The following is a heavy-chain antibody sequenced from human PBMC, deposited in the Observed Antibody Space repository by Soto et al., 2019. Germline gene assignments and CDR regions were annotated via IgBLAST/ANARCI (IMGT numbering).Heavy chain of an antibody. CDR1: GFTFSSYG. J-gene: IGHJ3*02. V-gene: IGHV3-30*18. CDR3: EKDFDKDSSGYYYNAFDI. D-gene: IGHD3-22*01. CDR2: ISYDGSNK. Sequence: GGSLRLSCAASGFTFSSYGMHWVRQAPGKGLEWVAVISYDGSNKYYADSVKGRFTISRDNSKNTLYLQMNSLRAEDTAVYYCEKDFDKDSSGYYYNAFDIWGQGTMVTVSS.